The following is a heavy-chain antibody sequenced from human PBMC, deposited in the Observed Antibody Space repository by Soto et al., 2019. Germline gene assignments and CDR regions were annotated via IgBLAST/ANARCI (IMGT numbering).Heavy chain of an antibody. CDR1: RFTFSAYW. V-gene: IGHV3-74*01. CDR2: INPDGTKT. D-gene: IGHD3-3*01. Sequence: EVQLGESGGGLVQPGGSLRLSCAVSRFTFSAYWMHWVRQTPGKGLVWVSRINPDGTKTNYADSVEGRFTISRDNAKSTLYLQMNSLSAEDTAIYFCSSDTFGLRDTWGQGTLVTVSS. CDR3: SSDTFGLRDT. J-gene: IGHJ5*02.